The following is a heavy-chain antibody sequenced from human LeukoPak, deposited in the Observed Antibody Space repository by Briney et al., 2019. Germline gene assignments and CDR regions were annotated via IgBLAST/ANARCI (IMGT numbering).Heavy chain of an antibody. J-gene: IGHJ4*02. CDR3: ARMEQWLALDY. V-gene: IGHV3-7*05. D-gene: IGHD6-19*01. Sequence: PGGSLRLSCAASGFTFSNYWMSWVRQAPGKGLEWVANIKQDGSEKHYVDSVKGRFTISRDNAKNSLFLQMNSLRVEDTAVYYCARMEQWLALDYWGQGTMVSVSS. CDR1: GFTFSNYW. CDR2: IKQDGSEK.